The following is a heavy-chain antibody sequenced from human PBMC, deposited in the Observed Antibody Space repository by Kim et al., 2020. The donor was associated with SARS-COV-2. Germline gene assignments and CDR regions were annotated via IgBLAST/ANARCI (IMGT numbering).Heavy chain of an antibody. CDR1: GGSISSYY. CDR3: ARIIVGDDYWYFDL. J-gene: IGHJ2*01. V-gene: IGHV4-59*01. D-gene: IGHD1-26*01. Sequence: SETLSLTCTVSGGSISSYYWSWIRQPPGKGLEWIGYIYYSGSTNYNPSLKSRVTISVDTSKNQFSLKLSSVTAADTAVYYCARIIVGDDYWYFDLWGRGTLVTVSS. CDR2: IYYSGST.